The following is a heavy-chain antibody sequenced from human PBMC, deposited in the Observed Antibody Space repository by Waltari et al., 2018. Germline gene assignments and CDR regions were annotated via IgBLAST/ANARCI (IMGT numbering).Heavy chain of an antibody. V-gene: IGHV4-34*01. CDR1: GGSLRGSY. CDR2: INHSGTT. Sequence: QVQLQQWGAGLLTPSETRSLTCGVYGGSLRGSYWNWLRQPPGKGLEWIGEINHSGTTNYNPSLRSRLTISVDTSKKQFSVRLSTVTAADTAVYYCARGVLCSGGSCYSGEIDVWGQGTTVTVSS. CDR3: ARGVLCSGGSCYSGEIDV. J-gene: IGHJ6*02. D-gene: IGHD2-15*01.